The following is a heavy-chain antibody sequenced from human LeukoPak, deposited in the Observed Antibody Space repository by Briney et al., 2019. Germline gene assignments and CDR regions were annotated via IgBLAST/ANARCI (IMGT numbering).Heavy chain of an antibody. CDR3: ARRLAKTYFFDY. Sequence: SETLSLTCSVSGDSMSGFYWSWIRQSPGRGLEWIGNIYFTGNTNFNPSLESRVTMSVDTSKRHFSLYLSSVTAADTAVYYCARRLAKTYFFDYWGQGMLVTVSS. J-gene: IGHJ4*02. CDR2: IYFTGNT. CDR1: GDSMSGFY. V-gene: IGHV4-4*09. D-gene: IGHD3-9*01.